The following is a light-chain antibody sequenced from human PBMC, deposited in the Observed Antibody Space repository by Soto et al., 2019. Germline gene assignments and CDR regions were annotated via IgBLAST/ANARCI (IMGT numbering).Light chain of an antibody. Sequence: DILMTQSPSSLSASVGDTVTITCRASQNIDMYLNWYQQKPGKAPRVLISGASNLQSGVPSRFSGSGSGTDFTLTISSLQPEDFASYFCQHTFNSPPWTFGQGTKVEVK. J-gene: IGKJ1*01. CDR3: QHTFNSPPWT. CDR1: QNIDMY. V-gene: IGKV1-39*01. CDR2: GAS.